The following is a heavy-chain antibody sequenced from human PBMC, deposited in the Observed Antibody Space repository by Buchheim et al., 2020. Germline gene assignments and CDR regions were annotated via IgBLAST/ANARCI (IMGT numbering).Heavy chain of an antibody. V-gene: IGHV4-39*07. CDR2: IYYSGST. J-gene: IGHJ4*02. Sequence: QLQLQESGPGLVKPSETLSLTCTVSGGSISSSSYYWGWIRQPPGKGLELIGSIYYSGSTYYHPSLNRRVTISVDTSKNQFSLKRSSVTAADTAVYYCARIGYSYGTNYSDYWGQGT. CDR1: GGSISSSSYY. D-gene: IGHD5-18*01. CDR3: ARIGYSYGTNYSDY.